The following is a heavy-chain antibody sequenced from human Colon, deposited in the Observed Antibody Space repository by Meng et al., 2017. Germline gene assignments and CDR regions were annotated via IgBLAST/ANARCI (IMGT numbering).Heavy chain of an antibody. CDR1: GGSISSGDYY. Sequence: QVQLQEPGPGLVQPSQTLLLTCTVSGGSISSGDYYWSWIRQPPGKGLEWIGYIYYSGSTYSNASLKSRVTISIDRSKNQFSLKLSSVTAADTAVYYCARDRKHYGERGWFDPWGQGTLVTVSS. V-gene: IGHV4-30-4*01. J-gene: IGHJ5*02. D-gene: IGHD4-17*01. CDR2: IYYSGST. CDR3: ARDRKHYGERGWFDP.